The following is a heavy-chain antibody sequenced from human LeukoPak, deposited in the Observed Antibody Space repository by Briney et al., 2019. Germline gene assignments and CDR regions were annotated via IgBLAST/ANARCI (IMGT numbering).Heavy chain of an antibody. V-gene: IGHV3-43*02. J-gene: IGHJ6*03. CDR2: ISGDGGST. Sequence: SGGSLRLXCAASGFTFDDYAMHWVRRAPGKGLESVSLISGDGGSTYYADSVKGRFTISRDNSKNSLYLQMNSLRTEDTALYYCAKGGDAPDYYYYMDVWGKGTTVTVSS. D-gene: IGHD3-10*01. CDR1: GFTFDDYA. CDR3: AKGGDAPDYYYYMDV.